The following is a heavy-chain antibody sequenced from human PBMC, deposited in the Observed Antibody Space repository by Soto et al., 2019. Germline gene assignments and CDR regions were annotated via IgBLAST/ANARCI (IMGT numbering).Heavy chain of an antibody. CDR1: GFTFSSYA. D-gene: IGHD3-16*02. Sequence: GGSLRLSCAASGFTFSSYAMSWVRQAPGKGLEWVSAISGSGGSTYYADSVKGRFTISRDNSKNTLYLQMNSLRAEDTAVYYCAKALGLHLGELSLDYWGQGTLVTVSS. V-gene: IGHV3-23*01. J-gene: IGHJ4*02. CDR3: AKALGLHLGELSLDY. CDR2: ISGSGGST.